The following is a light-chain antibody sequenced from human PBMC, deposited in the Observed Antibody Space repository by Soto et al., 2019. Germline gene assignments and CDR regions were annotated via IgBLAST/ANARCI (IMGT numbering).Light chain of an antibody. Sequence: QSVLTQPASVSGSPGQSITISCTGTSSDVGSYNLVSWYQQHPGKAPKLMIYEGSKRPSGVSNRFSGSKSGNTASLTISGLQDEDEADYYCCSYAGSSTFEVFGTGTKVTVL. J-gene: IGLJ1*01. CDR2: EGS. CDR3: CSYAGSSTFEV. V-gene: IGLV2-23*03. CDR1: SSDVGSYNL.